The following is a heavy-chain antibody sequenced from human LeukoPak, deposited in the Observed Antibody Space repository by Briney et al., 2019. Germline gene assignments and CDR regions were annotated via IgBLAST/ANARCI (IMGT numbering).Heavy chain of an antibody. J-gene: IGHJ4*02. CDR2: INNNVVIT. CDR1: GFTFSSYP. CDR3: ARTLVGATLSPFDY. Sequence: GGSPRLSCAASGFTFSSYPMHWVRQAPGKGLEYVSGINNNVVITYYAHSVKGRFTISRDNSKNTLYLQMGSLRAEDMAVYYCARTLVGATLSPFDYWGQGTLVTVSS. D-gene: IGHD1-26*01. V-gene: IGHV3-64*01.